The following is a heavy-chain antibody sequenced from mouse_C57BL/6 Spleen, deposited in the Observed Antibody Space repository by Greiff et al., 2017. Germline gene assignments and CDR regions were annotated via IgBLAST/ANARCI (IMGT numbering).Heavy chain of an antibody. CDR3: ARGGFDY. CDR1: GYSFTGYY. CDR2: INPSTGGT. V-gene: IGHV1-42*01. J-gene: IGHJ2*01. Sequence: VQLQQSGPELVKPGASVKISCKASGYSFTGYYMNWVKQSPEKSLEWIGEINPSTGGTTYNQKFKAKATLTVDKSSSTAYMQRKSLTSEDSAVYYCARGGFDYWGQGTTLTVSS.